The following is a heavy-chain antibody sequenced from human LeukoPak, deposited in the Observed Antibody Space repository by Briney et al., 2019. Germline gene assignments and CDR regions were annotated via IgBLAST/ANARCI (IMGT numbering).Heavy chain of an antibody. Sequence: SETLSLTCTVSGGTISPYYWGWIRQPPGKGLEWIGYIYYSGSTNSNPSLKSRVTISVDTSKNQFSLNLNSVTAADTAVYYCARRQGVVTPFDYWGRGTLVTVSS. CDR2: IYYSGST. CDR3: ARRQGVVTPFDY. CDR1: GGTISPYY. J-gene: IGHJ4*02. V-gene: IGHV4-59*08. D-gene: IGHD2-21*02.